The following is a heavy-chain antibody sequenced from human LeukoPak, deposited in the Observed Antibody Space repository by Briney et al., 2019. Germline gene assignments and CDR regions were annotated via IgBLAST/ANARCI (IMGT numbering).Heavy chain of an antibody. CDR3: ARGRGHDYGGDSENYYYMDV. CDR2: INTNSGDT. Sequence: ASVKVSCKASGYTFRGYYMHWVRQAPGQGLEWMGWINTNSGDTNHAQKFQGRVTMTRDTSITTAYLELSRLTYDDTAVYYCARGRGHDYGGDSENYYYMDVWGKGTVVTVSS. CDR1: GYTFRGYY. J-gene: IGHJ6*03. V-gene: IGHV1-2*02. D-gene: IGHD4-23*01.